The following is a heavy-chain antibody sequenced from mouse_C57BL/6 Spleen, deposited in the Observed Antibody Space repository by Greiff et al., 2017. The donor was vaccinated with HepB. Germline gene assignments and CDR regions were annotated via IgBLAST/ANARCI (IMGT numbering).Heavy chain of an antibody. V-gene: IGHV5-16*01. CDR1: GFTFSDYY. J-gene: IGHJ3*01. Sequence: EVKLLESEGGLVQPGSSMKLSCTASGFTFSDYYMAWVRQVPEKGLEWVANINYDGSSTYYLDSLKSRFIIARDNAKNILYLQMSSLKSEDTATYYCARGDYGRSFAYWGQGTLVTVSA. CDR3: ARGDYGRSFAY. D-gene: IGHD1-1*01. CDR2: INYDGSST.